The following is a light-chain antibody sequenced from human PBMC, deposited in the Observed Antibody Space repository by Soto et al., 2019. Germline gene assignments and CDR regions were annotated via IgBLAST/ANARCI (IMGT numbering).Light chain of an antibody. CDR2: AAS. J-gene: IGKJ4*01. Sequence: DIQMTQSPSSVSASVGDRVTITCRASQDINNWVAWYQQKPGKAPKLLIYAASRLQRGVPSRFSGSGSGTFFTPTISSLQPEDFATYYCQQPKSFPLTFGGGTNVEIK. V-gene: IGKV1-12*01. CDR1: QDINNW. CDR3: QQPKSFPLT.